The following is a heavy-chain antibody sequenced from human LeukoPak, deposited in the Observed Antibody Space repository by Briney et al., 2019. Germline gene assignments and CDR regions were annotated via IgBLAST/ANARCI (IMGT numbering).Heavy chain of an antibody. CDR3: ARDGPHDCGGDCSWFDP. V-gene: IGHV1-18*01. Sequence: GESLKISCKGSGYSFTSYGISWVRQAPGQGLEWIGWISAYNGNTNYAQKLQGRVTMTTDTSTSTAYMELRSLRSDDTAVYYCARDGPHDCGGDCSWFDPWGQGTLVTVSS. D-gene: IGHD2-21*02. J-gene: IGHJ5*02. CDR1: GYSFTSYG. CDR2: ISAYNGNT.